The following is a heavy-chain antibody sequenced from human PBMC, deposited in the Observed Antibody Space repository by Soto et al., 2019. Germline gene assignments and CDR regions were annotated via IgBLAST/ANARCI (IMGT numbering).Heavy chain of an antibody. J-gene: IGHJ6*02. CDR1: GGSIGSYY. V-gene: IGHV4-59*01. D-gene: IGHD6-13*01. CDR3: ARTESSSWSFFYYGMDV. CDR2: VYYSDGT. Sequence: SETLSLTCTVTGGSIGSYYWSWIRQSPGRGLEWIGCVYYSDGTNYNPSLKSRATMSMDKSNNQFSLRLRSVTAADTAVYYRARTESSSWSFFYYGMDVWGQGTTVTVSS.